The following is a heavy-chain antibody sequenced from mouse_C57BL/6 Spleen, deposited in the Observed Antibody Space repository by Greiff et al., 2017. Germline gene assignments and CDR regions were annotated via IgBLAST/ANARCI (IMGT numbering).Heavy chain of an antibody. J-gene: IGHJ2*01. CDR3: ARSGYYGSSYFDY. CDR2: IYPRSGNT. Sequence: QVQLQQSGAELARPGASVKLSCKASGYTFTSYGISWVKQRTGQGLEWIGEIYPRSGNTYYNEKFEGKATLTADKSSSTAYMELRSLTSEDSAVYFCARSGYYGSSYFDYWGQGTTLTASS. V-gene: IGHV1-81*01. CDR1: GYTFTSYG. D-gene: IGHD1-1*01.